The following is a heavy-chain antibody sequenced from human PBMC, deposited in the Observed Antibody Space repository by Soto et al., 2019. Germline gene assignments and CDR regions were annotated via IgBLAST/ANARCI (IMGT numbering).Heavy chain of an antibody. CDR1: GFTFSSYS. CDR3: AKGRTYSSSWYVWFDP. J-gene: IGHJ5*02. V-gene: IGHV3-23*01. CDR2: ISGSGGST. D-gene: IGHD6-13*01. Sequence: PGGSLRLSGAASGFTFSSYSMSWVRQAPGKGLEWVSAISGSGGSTYYADSVKGRFTISRDNSKNTLYLQMNSLRAEDTAVYYCAKGRTYSSSWYVWFDPSGQGTLVTFSS.